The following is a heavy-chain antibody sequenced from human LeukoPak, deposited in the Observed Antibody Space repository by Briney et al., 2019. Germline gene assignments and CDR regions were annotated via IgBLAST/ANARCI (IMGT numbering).Heavy chain of an antibody. D-gene: IGHD2-2*01. V-gene: IGHV4-39*01. J-gene: IGHJ3*02. CDR1: GGSISSSSYY. CDR3: ARIRPALKNIVVVSAAILGAFDI. Sequence: SETLSLTCTVSGGSISSSSYYWGWIRQPPGKGLEWIGSIYYSGSTYYNPSLKSRVTISVDTSKNQFSLKLSSVTAADTAVYYCARIRPALKNIVVVSAAILGAFDIWGQGTMVTVSS. CDR2: IYYSGST.